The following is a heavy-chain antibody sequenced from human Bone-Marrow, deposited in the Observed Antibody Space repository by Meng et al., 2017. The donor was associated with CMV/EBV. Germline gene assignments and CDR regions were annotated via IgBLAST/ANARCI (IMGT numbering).Heavy chain of an antibody. CDR1: GYSFSSGNY. CDR3: ARAKSQQLVYYYGMDV. V-gene: IGHV4-38-2*02. J-gene: IGHJ6*02. D-gene: IGHD6-13*01. Sequence: AGTLSLTCTVSGYSFSSGNYWGWIRQPPGKGLEWIGSIYHSGSTYYNPSLKSRVTISVDTSKNQFSLKLSTVTAADTAVYYCARAKSQQLVYYYGMDVWGQGTTVTVSS. CDR2: IYHSGST.